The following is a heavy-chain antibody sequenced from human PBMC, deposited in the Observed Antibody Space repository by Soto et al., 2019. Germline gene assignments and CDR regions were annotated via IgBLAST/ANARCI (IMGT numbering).Heavy chain of an antibody. CDR1: GGSISSSSYY. V-gene: IGHV4-39*01. CDR3: ARQSRDFWSGYSPPANWFDP. D-gene: IGHD3-3*01. CDR2: IYYSGST. Sequence: PSETLSLTCTVSGGSISSSSYYWGWIRQPPGKGLEWIGSIYYSGSTYYNPSLKSRVTISVDTSKNQFSLKLSSVTAADTAVYYCARQSRDFWSGYSPPANWFDPWGQGTLVTVSS. J-gene: IGHJ5*02.